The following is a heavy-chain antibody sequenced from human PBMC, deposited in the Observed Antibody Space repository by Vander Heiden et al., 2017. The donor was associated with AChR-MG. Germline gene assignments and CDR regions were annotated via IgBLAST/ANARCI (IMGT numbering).Heavy chain of an antibody. V-gene: IGHV3-30-3*01. D-gene: IGHD2-15*01. CDR3: ARGGGSSWDYYYMDV. J-gene: IGHJ6*03. Sequence: QVQLVESGGGVVQPGRSLRLSCAASGFTFSSYAMHWVRQAPGKGLEWVAVISYDGSNKYYADSVKGRFTISRDNSKNTLYLQMNSLRAEDTAVYYCARGGGSSWDYYYMDVWGKGTTVTVSS. CDR1: GFTFSSYA. CDR2: ISYDGSNK.